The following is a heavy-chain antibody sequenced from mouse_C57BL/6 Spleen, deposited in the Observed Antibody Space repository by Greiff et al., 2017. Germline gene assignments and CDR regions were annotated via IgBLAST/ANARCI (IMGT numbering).Heavy chain of an antibody. CDR2: ISSGSSTI. V-gene: IGHV5-17*01. J-gene: IGHJ2*01. Sequence: EVHLVESGGGLVKPGGSLKLSCAASGFTFSDYGMHWVRQAPEKGLEWVAYISSGSSTIYYADTVKGRFTISRDNAKNTLFLQMTSLRSEDTAMYYCARPRGYDVYFDYWGQGTTLTVSS. CDR1: GFTFSDYG. CDR3: ARPRGYDVYFDY. D-gene: IGHD2-2*01.